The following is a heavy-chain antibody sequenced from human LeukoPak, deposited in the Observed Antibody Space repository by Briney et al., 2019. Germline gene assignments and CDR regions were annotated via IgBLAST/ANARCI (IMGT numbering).Heavy chain of an antibody. CDR3: AREDLHSSGWYSHGCFDY. CDR1: GFTFSSYA. D-gene: IGHD6-19*01. Sequence: GGSLRLSCAASGFTFSSYAMHWVRQAPGKGLEWVAVISYDGSNKYYADSVKGRFTISRDNAKNSLYLQMNSLRAEDTAVYYCAREDLHSSGWYSHGCFDYWGQGTLVTVSS. J-gene: IGHJ4*02. V-gene: IGHV3-30-3*01. CDR2: ISYDGSNK.